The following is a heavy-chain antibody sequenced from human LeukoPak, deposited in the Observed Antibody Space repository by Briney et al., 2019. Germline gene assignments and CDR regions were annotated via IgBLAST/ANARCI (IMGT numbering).Heavy chain of an antibody. CDR1: GFTFRAYS. CDR3: VRGDVWFGELLNFDN. Sequence: GGSLRLSCAASGFTFRAYSMNWVRQAPGKGPEWVSHISSSSSTIYYADSVKGRFTISRDNGKNSLYLQMNSLRDEDTAVYYCVRGDVWFGELLNFDNWGQGTLVTVSS. V-gene: IGHV3-48*02. D-gene: IGHD3-10*01. CDR2: ISSSSSTI. J-gene: IGHJ4*02.